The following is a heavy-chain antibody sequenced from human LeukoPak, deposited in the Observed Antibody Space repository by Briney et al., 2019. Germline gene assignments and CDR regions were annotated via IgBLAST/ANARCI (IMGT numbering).Heavy chain of an antibody. CDR3: GRRGEYFDL. D-gene: IGHD3-3*01. CDR2: IYYSGST. Sequence: SETLSLTCTVSGGSISGYFWSWIRQPPGKGLEWIGYIYYSGSTNFNPSLKSRVTIFVDTFKNQFFLGQNSVTGWGPAVVYCGRRGEYFDLWGRGTLVTVSS. CDR1: GGSISGYF. V-gene: IGHV4-59*12. J-gene: IGHJ2*01.